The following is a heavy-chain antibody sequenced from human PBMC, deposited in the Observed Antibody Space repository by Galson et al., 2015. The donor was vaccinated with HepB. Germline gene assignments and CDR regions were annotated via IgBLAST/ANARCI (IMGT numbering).Heavy chain of an antibody. J-gene: IGHJ4*02. CDR1: GFTFSSYS. CDR3: ARDFGERGITIFGVVINPTPDFDY. V-gene: IGHV3-21*01. CDR2: ISSSSSYI. Sequence: SLRLSCAASGFTFSSYSMNWVRQAPGKGLEWVSSISSSSSYIYYADSVKGRFTISRDNAKNSLYLQMNSLRAEDTAVYYCARDFGERGITIFGVVINPTPDFDYWGQGTLVTVSS. D-gene: IGHD3-3*01.